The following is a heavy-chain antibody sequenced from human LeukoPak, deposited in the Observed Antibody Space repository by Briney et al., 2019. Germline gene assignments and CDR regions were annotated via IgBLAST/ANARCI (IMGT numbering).Heavy chain of an antibody. D-gene: IGHD4-17*01. CDR2: ISYDGSKK. CDR1: GFTFSSYA. J-gene: IGHJ4*02. V-gene: IGHV3-30-3*01. CDR3: ARDLTTVTTNY. Sequence: GGSLRLSCAASGFTFSSYAMHWVRQAPGKGLEWVAFISYDGSKKYYADSVKGRFTISRDNSEKTLYLQMNSLRVEDTAVYYCARDLTTVTTNYWGQGTLVIVSS.